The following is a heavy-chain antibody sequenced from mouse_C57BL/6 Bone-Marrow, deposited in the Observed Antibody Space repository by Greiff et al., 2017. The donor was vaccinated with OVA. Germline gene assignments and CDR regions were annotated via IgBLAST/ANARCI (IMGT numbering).Heavy chain of an antibody. J-gene: IGHJ3*01. Sequence: VQLQQPGAELVRPGASVQLSCTASGFNIKDDYMHWVKQRPEQGLEWIGWIDPENGDTEYASKFQGKATITADTSSNTAYLQLSSLTSEDTAVYYCTTGVYFFAYWGQGTLVTVSA. D-gene: IGHD2-1*01. CDR3: TTGVYFFAY. CDR1: GFNIKDDY. V-gene: IGHV14-4*01. CDR2: IDPENGDT.